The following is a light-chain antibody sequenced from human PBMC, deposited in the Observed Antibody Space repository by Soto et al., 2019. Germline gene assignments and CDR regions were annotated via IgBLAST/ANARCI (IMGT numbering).Light chain of an antibody. CDR1: QSISNN. Sequence: ETVMTQSPATLSVSPGERATLSCRAGQSISNNLAWYQKNPGEAPRLLSYGATTRATGIPSRFSGSGSGTEFTLTISSLQSEDFAVYYCQQYNNWPLTFCGGTKVEIK. J-gene: IGKJ4*01. CDR3: QQYNNWPLT. V-gene: IGKV3-15*01. CDR2: GAT.